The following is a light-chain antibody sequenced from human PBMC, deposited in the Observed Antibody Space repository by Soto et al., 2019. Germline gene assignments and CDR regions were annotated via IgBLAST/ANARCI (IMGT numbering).Light chain of an antibody. Sequence: DVRMTQSPSSLSASVGDTITITCRASRTISSWLAWYQQKPGKAPKLLIYKASTLKSGVPSRFSGSGSGTEFTLTISSLQPDDFATYYCQHYNSYSGAFGQGTKVDIK. V-gene: IGKV1-5*03. CDR2: KAS. J-gene: IGKJ1*01. CDR1: RTISSW. CDR3: QHYNSYSGA.